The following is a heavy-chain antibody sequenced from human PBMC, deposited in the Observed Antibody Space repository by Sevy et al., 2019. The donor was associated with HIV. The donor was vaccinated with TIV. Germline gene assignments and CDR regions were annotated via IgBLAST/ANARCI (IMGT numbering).Heavy chain of an antibody. CDR3: ARHREDGARFYYCYYMDV. V-gene: IGHV4-39*01. CDR1: GGSISSSSYY. J-gene: IGHJ6*03. Sequence: SETLSLTCTVSGGSISSSSYYWGWIRQPPGKGLEWIGSIYYSGSTYYNPSLKSRVTISVDTSKNQFSLKLSSVTAADTAVYYCARHREDGARFYYCYYMDVWGKGTTVTVSS. D-gene: IGHD1-26*01. CDR2: IYYSGST.